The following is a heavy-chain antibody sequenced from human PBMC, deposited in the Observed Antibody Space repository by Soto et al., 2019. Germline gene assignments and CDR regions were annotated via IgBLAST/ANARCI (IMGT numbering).Heavy chain of an antibody. Sequence: PGESLKISCQGFGFTFINYWVTWVRQMPGKGLEWMGNIDPRDSYTNYSPSFQGHVTISADKSTRTAYLQWDSLRASDTAIYYCAAKERMTTLAYYPLDVWGHGTAVTVSS. CDR3: AAKERMTTLAYYPLDV. CDR1: GFTFINYW. V-gene: IGHV5-10-1*01. CDR2: IDPRDSYT. D-gene: IGHD1-1*01. J-gene: IGHJ6*02.